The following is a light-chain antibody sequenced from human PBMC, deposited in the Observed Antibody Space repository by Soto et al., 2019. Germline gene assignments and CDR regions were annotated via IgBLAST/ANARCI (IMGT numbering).Light chain of an antibody. V-gene: IGKV2-28*01. CDR1: QSHLHSNGYNY. J-gene: IGKJ1*01. Sequence: DIVMTQSPLSLPVTPGEPASISCRSSQSHLHSNGYNYLDWYLQKPGQSPQLLIYLGSNRASGVPDRFSGSGSGTDFTLKISRVEAEDVGAYHCMQALQTPWTFGQGTKVEIK. CDR3: MQALQTPWT. CDR2: LGS.